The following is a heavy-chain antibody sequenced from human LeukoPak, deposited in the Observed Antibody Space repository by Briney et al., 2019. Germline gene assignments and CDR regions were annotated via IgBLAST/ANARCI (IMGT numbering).Heavy chain of an antibody. CDR2: ISSSSNYI. J-gene: IGHJ4*02. Sequence: GGSLRLSCAASGFTFSTYTINWVRQAPGKGLEWVSSISSSSNYIYYADSVKGRFTISRDNANNSLYLQMNSLRAEDTAVYYCARMGYSSSLSDYWGQGTLVTVSS. CDR3: ARMGYSSSLSDY. CDR1: GFTFSTYT. V-gene: IGHV3-21*01. D-gene: IGHD6-19*01.